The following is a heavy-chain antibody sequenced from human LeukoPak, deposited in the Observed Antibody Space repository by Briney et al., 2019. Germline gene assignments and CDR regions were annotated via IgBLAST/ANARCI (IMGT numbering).Heavy chain of an antibody. J-gene: IGHJ5*02. CDR1: GGSISSGSYY. D-gene: IGHD2-2*01. CDR3: ARVVEGGFDP. V-gene: IGHV4-61*02. CDR2: MYTSGST. Sequence: PSETLSLTCTVSGGSISSGSYYWSWIRQPAGQGLEYIGRMYTSGSTNYNPSLKSRVTISVDTSKNQFSLKLSSVTAADTAVYYCARVVEGGFDPWGQGTLVTVSS.